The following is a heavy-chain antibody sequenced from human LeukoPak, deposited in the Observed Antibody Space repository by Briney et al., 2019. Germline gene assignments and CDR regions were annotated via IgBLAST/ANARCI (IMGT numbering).Heavy chain of an antibody. V-gene: IGHV3-64D*06. CDR2: VTNNGGDT. J-gene: IGHJ6*02. CDR3: VKDPVHYYGMDV. Sequence: GRSLRLSCAASGFTFSNYAIHWVRQAPGKGLEYVAAVTNNGGDTYHADSVKGRFTISRDNSKNTLYLQMSSLRAEDTAVYYCVKDPVHYYGMDVWGQGTTVTVS. CDR1: GFTFSNYA.